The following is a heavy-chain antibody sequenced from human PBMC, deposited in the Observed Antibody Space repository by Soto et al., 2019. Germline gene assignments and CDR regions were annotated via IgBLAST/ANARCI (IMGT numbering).Heavy chain of an antibody. Sequence: QVQLAESGGGVVQPGRSLRLSCAASGFTFSSYCMHGVLQAPGKGLDWVAVIWYDGSKKYYADSVKGQFTISRDNSKNTLYLQMNSMRAEDTAVYYCARVSAGMAWGQGTLVTVSS. V-gene: IGHV3-33*01. D-gene: IGHD6-13*01. J-gene: IGHJ1*01. CDR1: GFTFSSYC. CDR2: IWYDGSKK. CDR3: ARVSAGMA.